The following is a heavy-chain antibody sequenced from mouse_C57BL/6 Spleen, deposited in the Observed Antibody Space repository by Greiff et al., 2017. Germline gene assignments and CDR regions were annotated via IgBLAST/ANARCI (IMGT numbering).Heavy chain of an antibody. V-gene: IGHV1-53*01. CDR2: INPGNGGT. CDR3: ARAYYGSRYERYYFDY. CDR1: GYTFTSYW. D-gene: IGHD1-1*01. J-gene: IGHJ2*01. Sequence: QVQLQQPGTELVKPGASVKLSCTASGYTFTSYWMHWVKQRPGQGLEWIGNINPGNGGTNYTEKFKSKATLTVDKSSSTTYVQLSSLTSEESAVYYCARAYYGSRYERYYFDYWGQGTTLTVSS.